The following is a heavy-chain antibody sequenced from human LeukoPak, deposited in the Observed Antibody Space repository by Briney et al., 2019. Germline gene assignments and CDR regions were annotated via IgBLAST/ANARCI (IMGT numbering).Heavy chain of an antibody. J-gene: IGHJ4*02. D-gene: IGHD1-26*01. CDR3: ATHRGVWGAVKDNYFDY. CDR1: GFTFTKAW. Sequence: GGSLTLSCAASGFTFTKAWISWVRQAPGKGLEWVAVIWYDGSNREYADSVKGRFTISRDNSKNTLYLQMSSLRAEDTAVYYCATHRGVWGAVKDNYFDYWGQGILVTVSS. CDR2: IWYDGSNR. V-gene: IGHV3-33*07.